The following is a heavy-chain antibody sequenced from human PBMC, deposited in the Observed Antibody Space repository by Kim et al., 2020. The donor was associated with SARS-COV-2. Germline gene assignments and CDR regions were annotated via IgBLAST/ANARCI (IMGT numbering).Heavy chain of an antibody. Sequence: YADAVKGRVTISRDNAKNSLYLQMNSLRDEDTAVYYCAREALSGGGDNDYWGQGTLVTVSS. V-gene: IGHV3-48*02. CDR3: AREALSGGGDNDY. D-gene: IGHD2-21*02. J-gene: IGHJ4*02.